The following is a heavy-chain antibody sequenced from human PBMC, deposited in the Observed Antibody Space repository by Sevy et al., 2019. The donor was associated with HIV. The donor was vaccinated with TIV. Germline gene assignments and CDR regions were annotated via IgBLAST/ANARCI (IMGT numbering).Heavy chain of an antibody. J-gene: IGHJ4*02. CDR1: DDSINSYY. V-gene: IGHV4-59*08. Sequence: SETLSLTCSVSDDSINSYYWSWIRQPPGKGLQWIGYIYNNIGSTSYNPSLTSRVTISADTSKNQFSLKLTSVTAADTAVYYCARGAVVIGTAATPVLDFWDQGSLVTVSS. D-gene: IGHD6-13*01. CDR3: ARGAVVIGTAATPVLDF. CDR2: IYNNIGST.